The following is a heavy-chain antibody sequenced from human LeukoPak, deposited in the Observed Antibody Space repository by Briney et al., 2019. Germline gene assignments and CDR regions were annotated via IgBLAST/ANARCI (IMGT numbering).Heavy chain of an antibody. V-gene: IGHV3-30-3*01. Sequence: PVRSLRLSCAASGFTFGIFAMHWVRQAPGKGLGWVAVISYDGSNQYYADSVKGRFTISRDNSKNTLHLQMSSPKTEDTAVYYCVPYGSGSPKYFVSWGQGTPVTVSS. J-gene: IGHJ4*02. CDR1: GFTFGIFA. D-gene: IGHD3-10*01. CDR3: VPYGSGSPKYFVS. CDR2: ISYDGSNQ.